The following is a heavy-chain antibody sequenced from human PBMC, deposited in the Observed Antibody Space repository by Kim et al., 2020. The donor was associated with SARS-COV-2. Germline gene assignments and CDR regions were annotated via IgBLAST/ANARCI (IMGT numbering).Heavy chain of an antibody. CDR1: GFTFDDYA. D-gene: IGHD1-26*01. CDR2: ISWNSGSI. CDR3: AKEREQLRYFDY. J-gene: IGHJ4*02. V-gene: IGHV3-9*01. Sequence: GGSLRLSCAASGFTFDDYAMHWVRQAPGKGLEWVSGISWNSGSIGYADSVKGRFTISRDNAKNSLYLQMNSLRAEDTALYYCAKEREQLRYFDYWGQGTL.